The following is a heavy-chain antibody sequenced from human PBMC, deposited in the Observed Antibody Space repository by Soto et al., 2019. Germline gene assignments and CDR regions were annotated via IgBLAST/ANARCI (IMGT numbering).Heavy chain of an antibody. CDR2: TSYDGSDT. D-gene: IGHD2-2*01. CDR1: GFSFSDFG. V-gene: IGHV3-30*18. CDR3: AKGGALVPAAILDY. J-gene: IGHJ4*02. Sequence: GGSLRLSCAASGFSFSDFGMHWVRQAPGKGLEWVAVTSYDGSDTYYADSVQGRFTISRDNSKNMLYLQMNSLRAEDTAIYYCAKGGALVPAAILDYWGQGTLVTAPQ.